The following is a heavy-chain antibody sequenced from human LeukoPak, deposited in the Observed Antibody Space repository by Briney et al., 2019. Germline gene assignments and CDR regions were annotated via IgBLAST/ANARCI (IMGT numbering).Heavy chain of an antibody. CDR2: ISAYNGNT. Sequence: GASVKVSCKASGYTFTSYGISWVRQAPGQGLEWMGWISAYNGNTNYAQKLQGRVTMTTDTSTSTAYMELRSLRSDDTAVYYCARDRPSFWRHAFDIWGQGTMVTVSS. V-gene: IGHV1-18*01. CDR3: ARDRPSFWRHAFDI. D-gene: IGHD3-3*01. CDR1: GYTFTSYG. J-gene: IGHJ3*02.